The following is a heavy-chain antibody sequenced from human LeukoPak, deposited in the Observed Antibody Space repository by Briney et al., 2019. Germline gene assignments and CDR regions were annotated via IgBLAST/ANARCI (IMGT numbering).Heavy chain of an antibody. CDR2: ISYDGSNK. J-gene: IGHJ4*02. Sequence: GGSLRLSCAASGFTFSNHGMHWVRQAPGKGLEWVAVISYDGSNKYYADSVKGRFTISRDNSKNTLYLQMNSLRAEDTAVYYCARDQGYSSSFFDYWGQGTLVTVSS. V-gene: IGHV3-30*19. CDR1: GFTFSNHG. D-gene: IGHD6-13*01. CDR3: ARDQGYSSSFFDY.